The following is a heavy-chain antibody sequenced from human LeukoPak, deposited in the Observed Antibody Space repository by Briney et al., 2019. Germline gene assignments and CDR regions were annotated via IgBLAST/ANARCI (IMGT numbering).Heavy chain of an antibody. CDR1: GFTFSSYY. CDR2: IKQDGSEK. J-gene: IGHJ4*02. V-gene: IGHV3-7*04. Sequence: PGGSLRLSCAASGFTFSSYYMSWVRQAPGKGLEWVANIKQDGSEKYYVDSVKGRFTISRDNAKNPLYLQMNSLRAEDTAVYYCARAYLIDYWGQGTLVTVSS. CDR3: ARAYLIDY.